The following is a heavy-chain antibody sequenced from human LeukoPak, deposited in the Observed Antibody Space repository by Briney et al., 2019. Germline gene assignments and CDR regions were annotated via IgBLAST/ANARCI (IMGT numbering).Heavy chain of an antibody. V-gene: IGHV3-7*01. CDR1: GFIFSSYW. J-gene: IGHJ3*02. CDR2: IKQDGSEK. D-gene: IGHD2-15*01. Sequence: GGSLRLSCAASGFIFSSYWMSWVRQAPGKGLEWVANIKQDGSEKYYVDSVKGRFTISRQNAKNSLFLQMNSLRAEDTAVYYCARHRSGGSQDDAFDIWGQGTMVTVSS. CDR3: ARHRSGGSQDDAFDI.